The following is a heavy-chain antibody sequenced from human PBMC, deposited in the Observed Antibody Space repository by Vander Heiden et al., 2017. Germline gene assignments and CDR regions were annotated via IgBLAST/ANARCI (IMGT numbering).Heavy chain of an antibody. D-gene: IGHD7-27*01. J-gene: IGHJ6*02. Sequence: EVQLLESGGGLVQPWGSLRLSCAASGFSLSNNAMSWVRQAPGKGLEWVSGSGSDDRTHYADSVRGRFTISRDNSKNTLLLQLNTMRAEDTAIYYCAKDLHFWAACDVWGQGTTVTVSS. CDR2: SGSDDRT. CDR1: GFSLSNNA. CDR3: AKDLHFWAACDV. V-gene: IGHV3-23*01.